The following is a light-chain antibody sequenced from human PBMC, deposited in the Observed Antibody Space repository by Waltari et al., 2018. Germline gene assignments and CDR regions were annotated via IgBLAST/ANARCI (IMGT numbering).Light chain of an antibody. J-gene: IGLJ3*02. Sequence: SSELTQPPSVSVSPGQTASLTCSADILGSNYASWYQHKPGQSPLLVIYQDIYRPSGIPERFSGSKSGNTATLAISGTQAMDDADYYCQALGSNRWVFGGGTKLTVL. CDR2: QDI. CDR3: QALGSNRWV. V-gene: IGLV3-1*01. CDR1: ILGSNY.